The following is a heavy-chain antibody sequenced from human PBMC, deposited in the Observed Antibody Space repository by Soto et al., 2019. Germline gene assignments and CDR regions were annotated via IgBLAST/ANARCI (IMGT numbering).Heavy chain of an antibody. CDR2: ISGSGGST. V-gene: IGHV3-23*01. Sequence: GGSLRLSCAASGFTFSSYAMSWVRQAPGKGLEWVSAISGSGGSTYYADSVKGRFTISRDNSKNTLYLQMNSLRAEDTAVYYCAKEQSYGDYWVRRPHDYWGQGTLVTVSS. CDR3: AKEQSYGDYWVRRPHDY. J-gene: IGHJ4*02. CDR1: GFTFSSYA. D-gene: IGHD4-17*01.